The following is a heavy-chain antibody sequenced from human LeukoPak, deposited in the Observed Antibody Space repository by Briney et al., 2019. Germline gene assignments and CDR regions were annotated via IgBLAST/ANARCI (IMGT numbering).Heavy chain of an antibody. CDR3: AKVEAAAGIYYYYYYMDV. V-gene: IGHV3-23*01. Sequence: GGSLRLSCAASGFTFSSYAMSWVRQAPGKGLEWVSAISGSGGSTYYADSVKGRFTISRDNSKNTLYLQMNSLRAEDTAVYYCAKVEAAAGIYYYYYYMDVWGKGTTVTVSS. CDR2: ISGSGGST. J-gene: IGHJ6*03. CDR1: GFTFSSYA. D-gene: IGHD6-13*01.